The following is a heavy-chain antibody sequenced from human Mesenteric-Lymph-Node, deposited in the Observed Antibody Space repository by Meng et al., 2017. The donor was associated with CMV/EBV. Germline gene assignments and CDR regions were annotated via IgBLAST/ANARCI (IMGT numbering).Heavy chain of an antibody. Sequence: GESLKISCAASGFTFSSYEMNWVRQAPGKGLEWVSYISSSGSTIYYADSVKGRFTISRDNAKNSLYLQMNSLRAEDTAVYYCARDIKWKYPAFCFDYWGQGTLVTVSS. J-gene: IGHJ4*02. V-gene: IGHV3-48*03. CDR1: GFTFSSYE. CDR2: ISSSGSTI. D-gene: IGHD1-20*01. CDR3: ARDIKWKYPAFCFDY.